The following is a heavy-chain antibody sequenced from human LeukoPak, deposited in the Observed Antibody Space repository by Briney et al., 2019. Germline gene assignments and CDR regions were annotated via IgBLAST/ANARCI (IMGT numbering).Heavy chain of an antibody. CDR2: IDWSGEAS. J-gene: IGHJ4*02. CDR3: ARDLSATWYSLAY. D-gene: IGHD2-15*01. CDR1: GFNNADYG. V-gene: IGHV3-20*04. Sequence: PGGSLRLSCVVAGFNNADYGMSWVRQAPGKGLEWVSGIDWSGEASEYTDSVKGRFTISRDNAKNSLYLQMNTLRPEDTGLYYCARDLSATWYSLAYWGQGTLVTVSS.